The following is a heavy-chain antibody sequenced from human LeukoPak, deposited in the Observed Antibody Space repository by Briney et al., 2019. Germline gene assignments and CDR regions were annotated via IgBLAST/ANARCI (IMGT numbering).Heavy chain of an antibody. CDR1: GYTFTSYG. CDR3: ARDVEQWLVSGY. Sequence: GASVKVSCKASGYTFTSYGISWVRQAPGQGLEWMGWISAYNGNTNYAQKLQGRGTMTTDTSTSTAYIELRSLRSDETAVYYCARDVEQWLVSGYWGQGTLVTVSS. CDR2: ISAYNGNT. V-gene: IGHV1-18*01. D-gene: IGHD6-19*01. J-gene: IGHJ4*02.